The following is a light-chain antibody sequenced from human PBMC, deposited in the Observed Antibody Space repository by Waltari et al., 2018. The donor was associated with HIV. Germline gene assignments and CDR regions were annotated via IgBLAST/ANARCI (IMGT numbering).Light chain of an antibody. CDR3: ATWDDSLSVVV. J-gene: IGLJ2*01. Sequence: SVLTQPPSASGTPGQRVTISCSGSSSNIGSNYVYWYQQLPGTAPKLLIYRNKQRPSGVPYRFSGSKSGTSASLAISGLRSEDEADYHCATWDDSLSVVVFGGGTKLTVL. V-gene: IGLV1-47*01. CDR1: SSNIGSNY. CDR2: RNK.